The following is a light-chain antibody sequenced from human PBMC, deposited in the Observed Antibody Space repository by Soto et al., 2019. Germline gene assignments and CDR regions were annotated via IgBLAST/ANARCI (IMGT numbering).Light chain of an antibody. V-gene: IGLV1-51*01. CDR3: GSWDSSLSDYV. CDR1: SSNIGGNS. J-gene: IGLJ1*01. Sequence: QSVLTQPPSVSAAPGQKVTISCSGSSSNIGGNSVSWYQQLPGTAPKLLIYDDNKRPSGIPDRFSGSKSGTSATLGITGFQTGDAADYYCGSWDSSLSDYVFGLGTKVTV. CDR2: DDN.